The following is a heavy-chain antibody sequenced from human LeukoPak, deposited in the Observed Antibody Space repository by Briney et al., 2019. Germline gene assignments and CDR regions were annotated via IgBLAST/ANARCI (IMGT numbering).Heavy chain of an antibody. CDR1: GFTFSSYW. CDR2: INSDGSST. V-gene: IGHV3-74*01. J-gene: IGHJ4*02. Sequence: GGSLRLSCAASGFTFSSYWMHWVRQAPGKGLVWVSRINSDGSSTSYADSVKGRFAISRDNAKNTLYVQMNSLRAEDTAVYYCARGAVAGPIDYWGQGTPVTVSS. D-gene: IGHD6-19*01. CDR3: ARGAVAGPIDY.